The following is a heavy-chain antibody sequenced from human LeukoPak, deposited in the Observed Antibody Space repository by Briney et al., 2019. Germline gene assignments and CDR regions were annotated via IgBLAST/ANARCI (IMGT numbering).Heavy chain of an antibody. V-gene: IGHV4-61*02. CDR2: IYTSGST. J-gene: IGHJ3*02. CDR1: GGSISSGSYF. CDR3: ARGLRQQLLPTGTAFDI. D-gene: IGHD6-13*01. Sequence: PSETLSLTCTVSGGSISSGSYFWSWIRQPAGKGLEWIGRIYTSGSTYYNPSLKSRVTISVDTSKNQFSLKLSSVTAADTAVYYCARGLRQQLLPTGTAFDIWGQGTMVTVSS.